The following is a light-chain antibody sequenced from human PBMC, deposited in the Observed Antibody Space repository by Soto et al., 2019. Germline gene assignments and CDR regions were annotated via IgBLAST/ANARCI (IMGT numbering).Light chain of an antibody. CDR3: QQYGTSPRT. CDR2: GAY. J-gene: IGKJ2*01. CDR1: LSVTSY. Sequence: ENVLTQSPGTLSLSPGERATLSCRASLSVTSYLAWYQKKPGQPPRLLIYGAYNRPTGIPDRFTGSGSGTDFTLTISRLQPEDFAVYYCQQYGTSPRTFGQGTKVVIK. V-gene: IGKV3-20*01.